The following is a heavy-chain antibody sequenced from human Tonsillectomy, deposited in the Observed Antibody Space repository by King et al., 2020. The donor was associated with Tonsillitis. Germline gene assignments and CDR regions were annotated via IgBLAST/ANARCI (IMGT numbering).Heavy chain of an antibody. CDR1: GGSVSSGSYY. V-gene: IGHV4-61*01. CDR3: ARVPAPYYYDSSRYPPGYWFDP. J-gene: IGHJ5*02. CDR2: IYYSGST. Sequence: QLQESGPGLVKPSETLSLTCTVSGGSVSSGSYYWSWIRQPPGKGLEWIGYIYYSGSTNYNPSLKSRVTISVDTSKNQFSLKLSSVTAADTAVYYCARVPAPYYYDSSRYPPGYWFDPWGQGTLVTVSS. D-gene: IGHD3-22*01.